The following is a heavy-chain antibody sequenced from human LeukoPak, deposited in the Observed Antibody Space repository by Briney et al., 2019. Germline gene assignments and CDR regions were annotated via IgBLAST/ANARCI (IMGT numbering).Heavy chain of an antibody. D-gene: IGHD3-22*01. CDR2: TSGRNTTM. Sequence: GGSLRLSCAASEFIFSGYDMTWVRQAPGKGLEWVSFTSGRNTTMYIADSVRSRFTISRDNAKNSLYLQMNSLRAEDTALYYCAKDSRDYYDSSGCAAFDIWGQGTMVTVSS. J-gene: IGHJ3*02. CDR3: AKDSRDYYDSSGCAAFDI. CDR1: EFIFSGYD. V-gene: IGHV3-48*04.